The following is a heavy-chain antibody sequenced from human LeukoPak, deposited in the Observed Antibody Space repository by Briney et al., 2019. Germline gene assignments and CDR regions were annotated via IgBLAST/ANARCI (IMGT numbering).Heavy chain of an antibody. D-gene: IGHD6-19*01. Sequence: GGSLRLSCAASGFTFSSYAMSWARQAPGKGLEWVSAISGSGGSTYYADSVKGRFTISRDNSKNTLYLQMNSLRAEDTAVYYCAKAEYSSGWYDAFDIWGQGTMVTVSS. CDR3: AKAEYSSGWYDAFDI. CDR2: ISGSGGST. V-gene: IGHV3-23*01. CDR1: GFTFSSYA. J-gene: IGHJ3*02.